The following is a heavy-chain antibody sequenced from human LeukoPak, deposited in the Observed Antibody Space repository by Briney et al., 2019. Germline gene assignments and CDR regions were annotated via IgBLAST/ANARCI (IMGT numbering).Heavy chain of an antibody. Sequence: KASETLSLTCAVSGGSISSSNWWSWVRQPPGKGLEWIGEIYHSGSTNYNPSLKSRVTISVDKSKNQFSLKLSSVTAADTAVYYCARVLYAGSYYYFDYWGQGTLVTVSS. CDR3: ARVLYAGSYYYFDY. D-gene: IGHD1-26*01. CDR1: GGSISSSNW. V-gene: IGHV4-4*02. CDR2: IYHSGST. J-gene: IGHJ4*02.